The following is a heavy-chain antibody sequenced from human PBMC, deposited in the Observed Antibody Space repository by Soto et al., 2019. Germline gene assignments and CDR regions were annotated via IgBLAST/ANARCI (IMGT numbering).Heavy chain of an antibody. CDR2: ISTYNRNT. CDR3: ARELRSSSLDFDY. Sequence: ASVKVSCKASGYTFSSYGISWVRQAPGQGLEWMGWISTYNRNTNYVQKLQGRVTMTTDTSTGTAYMELRSLSSDDTAVYYCARELRSSSLDFDYWGQGTLVTVPS. CDR1: GYTFSSYG. V-gene: IGHV1-18*01. J-gene: IGHJ4*02. D-gene: IGHD6-13*01.